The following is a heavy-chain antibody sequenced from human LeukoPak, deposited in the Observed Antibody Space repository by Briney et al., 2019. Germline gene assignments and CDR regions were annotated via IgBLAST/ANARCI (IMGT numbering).Heavy chain of an antibody. CDR1: GGTFSSYA. CDR2: INPNSGGT. D-gene: IGHD1-26*01. V-gene: IGHV1-2*02. J-gene: IGHJ4*02. Sequence: GASVKVSCKASGGTFSSYAISWVRQAPGQGLEWMGWINPNSGGTNYAQKFQGRVTMTRDTSISTAYMELSRLRSDDTAVYYCAVRYSGSPWHYWGQGTLVTVSS. CDR3: AVRYSGSPWHY.